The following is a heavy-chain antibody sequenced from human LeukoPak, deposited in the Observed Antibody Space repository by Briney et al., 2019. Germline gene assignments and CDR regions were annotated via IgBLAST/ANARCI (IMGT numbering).Heavy chain of an antibody. CDR2: IGTAGDT. CDR1: GFTFSSYD. V-gene: IGHV3-13*01. D-gene: IGHD3-22*01. CDR3: ARGGGYYFKDAFDI. Sequence: GGSLRLSCAASGFTFSSYDMHWVRQATGKGLEWFSAIGTAGDTYYPGSVKGRFTISRENAKNSLYLQMNSLRAGDTAVYHCARGGGYYFKDAFDIWGQGTMVTVSS. J-gene: IGHJ3*02.